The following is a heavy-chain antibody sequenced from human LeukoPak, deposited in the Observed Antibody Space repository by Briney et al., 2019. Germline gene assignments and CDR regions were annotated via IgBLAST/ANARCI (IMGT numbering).Heavy chain of an antibody. CDR3: ARDGYYYDSSGPWGMDV. CDR1: GFTFSSYS. D-gene: IGHD3-22*01. CDR2: ISSSSSYI. J-gene: IGHJ6*02. V-gene: IGHV3-21*01. Sequence: GGSLGLSCAASGFTFSSYSMNWVRQAPGKGLEWVSSISSSSSYIYYADSVKGRFTISRDNAKNSLYLQMNSLRAEDTAVYYCARDGYYYDSSGPWGMDVWGQGTRSPSP.